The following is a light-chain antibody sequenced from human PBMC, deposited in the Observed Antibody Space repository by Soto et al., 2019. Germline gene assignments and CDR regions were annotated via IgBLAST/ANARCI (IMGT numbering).Light chain of an antibody. Sequence: EIVLTQSPATLSLSPGERATLSCRASQSVRSYLTWYQQKPGQAPRLLIYDASNRATGIPARFSGSGSGTDFTLTISRLEPEDFAVYYCQQYNSWPLTFGGGTKVDIK. CDR1: QSVRSY. CDR2: DAS. V-gene: IGKV3-11*01. CDR3: QQYNSWPLT. J-gene: IGKJ4*01.